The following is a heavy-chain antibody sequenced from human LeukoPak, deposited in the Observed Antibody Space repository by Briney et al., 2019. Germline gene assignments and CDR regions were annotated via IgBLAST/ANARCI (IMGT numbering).Heavy chain of an antibody. CDR1: GGSISSYY. V-gene: IGHV4-4*07. J-gene: IGHJ3*02. Sequence: SETLSLTCTVSGGSISSYYWSWIRQPAGKVLEWIGRIYTSGSTNYNPSLKSRVTMSVDTSKNQFSLKLSSVTAADTAVYYCARDYSSSWLDAFDIWGQGTMVTVSS. CDR2: IYTSGST. D-gene: IGHD6-13*01. CDR3: ARDYSSSWLDAFDI.